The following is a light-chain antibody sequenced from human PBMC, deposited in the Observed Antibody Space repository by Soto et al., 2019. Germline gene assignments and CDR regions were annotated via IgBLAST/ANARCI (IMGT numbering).Light chain of an antibody. CDR3: MQAIQTSWT. V-gene: IGKV2-24*01. CDR1: QSLLHSNGNSY. J-gene: IGKJ1*01. CDR2: LVS. Sequence: IVMTQTPLSPAVTLGQPASISCRSSQSLLHSNGNSYLGWLLQRPGQSPKLLIYLVSDRFSGVPDRFSGSGAGTDFTLKISRVEAEDVGVYYCMQAIQTSWTFGQGAKVDIK.